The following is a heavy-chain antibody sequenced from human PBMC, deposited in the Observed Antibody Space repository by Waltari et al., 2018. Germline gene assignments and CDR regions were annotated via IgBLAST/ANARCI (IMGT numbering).Heavy chain of an antibody. V-gene: IGHV3-53*01. Sequence: EVQLVESGGGLIQPGGSLRVSCAASGFTVNNNYMIWVRQAPGKGLEWVSLILSVGNTFYADSVRGRFTISRDSSKNTLYLQMNSLRTEDTAVYYCASSPKEGYWGQGTLVTVSS. J-gene: IGHJ4*02. CDR1: GFTVNNNY. CDR3: ASSPKEGY. CDR2: ILSVGNT.